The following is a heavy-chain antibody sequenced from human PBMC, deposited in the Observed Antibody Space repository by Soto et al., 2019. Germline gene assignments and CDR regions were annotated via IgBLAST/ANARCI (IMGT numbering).Heavy chain of an antibody. CDR3: VMVDVYVTPSPQDV. V-gene: IGHV1-18*01. J-gene: IGHJ6*02. CDR2: INTYNGNT. CDR1: GYTFTRYG. Sequence: QVQLVQSGAEVKNPGASVKVSRKASGYTFTRYGIGWARQAPGQGLEWMGWINTYNGNTNYAQNVQGRVTLTTDTSTSTAYMELRSLRSNDTAIYYCVMVDVYVTPSPQDVWGQGTTVIVSS. D-gene: IGHD2-8*01.